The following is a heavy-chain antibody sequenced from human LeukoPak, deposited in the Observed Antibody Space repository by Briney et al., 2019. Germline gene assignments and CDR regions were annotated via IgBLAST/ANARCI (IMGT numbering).Heavy chain of an antibody. CDR3: VRGPRGSNRYGWFDP. CDR1: GFTFSSYA. V-gene: IGHV3-53*01. Sequence: GGSLRLSCAASGFTFSSYAMSWVRQAPGKGLEWVSVIYTDGSAYYPDSVKGRFTISRDNSKNTLYLQMNSLRAEDTAVYYCVRGPRGSNRYGWFDPWGQGTLVTVSS. CDR2: IYTDGSA. D-gene: IGHD6-13*01. J-gene: IGHJ5*02.